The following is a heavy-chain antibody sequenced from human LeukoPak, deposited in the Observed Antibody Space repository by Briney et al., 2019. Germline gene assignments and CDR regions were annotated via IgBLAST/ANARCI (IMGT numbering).Heavy chain of an antibody. CDR1: GFTFSSYN. CDR3: AKEIYGDSTGGRFQH. Sequence: GGSLRLSCAASGFTFSSYNMHWVRQAPGKGLEWVGFTWNHGNDQDYADSVKGRFTISRDNSKNTLYLQMNSLRAEDTAVYYCAKEIYGDSTGGRFQHWGQGTLVTVSS. CDR2: TWNHGNDQ. V-gene: IGHV3-30*02. J-gene: IGHJ1*01. D-gene: IGHD4-17*01.